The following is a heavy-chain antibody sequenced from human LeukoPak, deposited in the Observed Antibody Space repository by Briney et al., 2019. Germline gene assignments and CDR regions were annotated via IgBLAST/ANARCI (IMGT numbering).Heavy chain of an antibody. CDR2: IIPILGIA. V-gene: IGHV1-69*04. CDR1: GGTFSSYA. CDR3: ARCETSGYYPNWFDP. D-gene: IGHD3-3*01. J-gene: IGHJ5*02. Sequence: GASVKVSCKASGGTFSSYAISWVRQAPGQGLEWMGRIIPILGIANYAQKFQGRVTMTRNTSISTAYMELSSLRSEDTAVYYCARCETSGYYPNWFDPWGQGTLVTVSS.